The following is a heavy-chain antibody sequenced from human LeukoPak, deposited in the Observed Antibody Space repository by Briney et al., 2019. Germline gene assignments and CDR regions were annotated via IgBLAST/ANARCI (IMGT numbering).Heavy chain of an antibody. Sequence: GRSLRLSCAASGFTFDDYAMHWVRQAPGKGLEWVPGISWNCGSIGYADSVKGRFTISRDNAKNSLYLQMNSLRAEDTALYYCAKDLIPHSQYCSGGSCYPYYYYGMDVWGQGTTVTVSS. D-gene: IGHD2-15*01. CDR3: AKDLIPHSQYCSGGSCYPYYYYGMDV. CDR2: ISWNCGSI. J-gene: IGHJ6*02. V-gene: IGHV3-9*01. CDR1: GFTFDDYA.